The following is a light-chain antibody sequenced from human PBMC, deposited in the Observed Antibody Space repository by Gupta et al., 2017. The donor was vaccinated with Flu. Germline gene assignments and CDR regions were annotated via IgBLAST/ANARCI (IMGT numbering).Light chain of an antibody. CDR2: AAS. CDR1: QGISRW. J-gene: IGKJ4*01. CDR3: QQANSFPLT. Sequence: DIQMTQSPSSVSASVGDRVTITCRASQGISRWLAWYQQKPGTAPKLLIYAASDLQSGVPSRLSGSGSGTDFTLTINSLQPEDFATYYCQQANSFPLTFGGGTKVEIK. V-gene: IGKV1-12*01.